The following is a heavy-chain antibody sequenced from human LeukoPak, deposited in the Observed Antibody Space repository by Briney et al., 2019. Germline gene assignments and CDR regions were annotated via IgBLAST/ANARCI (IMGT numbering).Heavy chain of an antibody. CDR2: IYYSGST. V-gene: IGHV4-39*01. Sequence: SETLSLTCTVSGGSISSSSYYWGWIRQPPGKGLEWIGSIYYSGSTYYNPSLKSRVTISVDTSKNQFSLKLSSVTAADTAVYYCARGGRMFPLWGQGTLVTVSS. CDR1: GGSISSSSYY. J-gene: IGHJ4*02. D-gene: IGHD3-10*02. CDR3: ARGGRMFPL.